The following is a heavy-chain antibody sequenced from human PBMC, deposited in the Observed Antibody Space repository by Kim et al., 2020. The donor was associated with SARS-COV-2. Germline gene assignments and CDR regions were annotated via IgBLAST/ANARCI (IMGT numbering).Heavy chain of an antibody. CDR2: ISYDGSNK. V-gene: IGHV3-30*18. D-gene: IGHD3-10*01. CDR1: GFTFSSYG. Sequence: GGSLRLSCAASGFTFSSYGMHWVRQAPGKGLEWVAVISYDGSNKYYADSVKGRFTISRDNSKNTLYLQMNSLRAEDTAVYYCANDGFSPMVRGVPNVGNVTHDAFDIWGQGTMVTVSS. CDR3: ANDGFSPMVRGVPNVGNVTHDAFDI. J-gene: IGHJ3*02.